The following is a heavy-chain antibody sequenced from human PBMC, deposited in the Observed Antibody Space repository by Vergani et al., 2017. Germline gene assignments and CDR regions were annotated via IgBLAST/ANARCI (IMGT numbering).Heavy chain of an antibody. CDR1: GFTFSDYY. V-gene: IGHV3-11*01. CDR2: ISSSGSTI. CDR3: ARDFRWGGGPIYNYYYYYMDV. J-gene: IGHJ6*03. Sequence: QVQLVESGGGLVKPGGSLRLSCAASGFTFSDYYMSWIRQAPGKGLEWVSYISSSGSTIYYADSVKGRFTISRDNAKNSLYLQMNSLRAEDTAVYYCARDFRWGGGPIYNYYYYYMDVWGKGTTVTVSS. D-gene: IGHD3-16*01.